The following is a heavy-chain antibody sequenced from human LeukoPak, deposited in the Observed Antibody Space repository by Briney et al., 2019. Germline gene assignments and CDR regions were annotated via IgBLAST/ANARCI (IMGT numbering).Heavy chain of an antibody. V-gene: IGHV6-1*01. CDR1: GDSVSSNSAA. J-gene: IGHJ5*02. CDR3: ARALGYSSSWRNWFDP. D-gene: IGHD6-13*01. Sequence: SQTLSLTCAISGDSVSSNSAAWNWIRQSPSRGLEWLGRTYYRFKWYNDYAVSVKSRITINPDTSKNQFSLQLNSVTPEDTAVYYCARALGYSSSWRNWFDPWGQGTLVTVSS. CDR2: TYYRFKWYN.